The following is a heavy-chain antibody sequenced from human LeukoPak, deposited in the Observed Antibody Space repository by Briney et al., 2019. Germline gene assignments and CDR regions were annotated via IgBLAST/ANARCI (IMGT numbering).Heavy chain of an antibody. CDR2: IRSKAYGGTT. V-gene: IGHV3-49*04. Sequence: GGSLRLSCTASGFTFGDYAMSWVRQAPGKGLEWVGFIRSKAYGGTTEYAASVKGRFTISRDDSKSIAYLQMNSLKTEDTAVYYCTRVGYGSGYYFDYWGQGTLVTVSS. CDR1: GFTFGDYA. CDR3: TRVGYGSGYYFDY. D-gene: IGHD3-10*01. J-gene: IGHJ4*02.